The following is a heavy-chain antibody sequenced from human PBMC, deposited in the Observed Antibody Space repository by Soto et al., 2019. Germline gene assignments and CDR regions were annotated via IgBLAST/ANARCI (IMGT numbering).Heavy chain of an antibody. CDR1: GFTFSSYG. Sequence: QMQLVESGGGVVQPGRSLRLSCAASGFTFSSYGMHWVRQAPGKGLEWVAVIWYDGSNKYYADSVKGRFTISRDNSKNTLYLQMNSLRAEDTAVYYCARDGGDGYKLDYWGQGTLVTVSS. V-gene: IGHV3-33*01. J-gene: IGHJ4*02. D-gene: IGHD5-12*01. CDR2: IWYDGSNK. CDR3: ARDGGDGYKLDY.